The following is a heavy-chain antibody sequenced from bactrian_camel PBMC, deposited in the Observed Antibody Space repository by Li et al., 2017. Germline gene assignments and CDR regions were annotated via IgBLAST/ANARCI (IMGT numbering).Heavy chain of an antibody. CDR1: GLGRSV. CDR3: AADPPRRRPYGELYCETSDYDI. CDR2: ITYGGGDT. J-gene: IGHJ4*01. Sequence: DVHLVESGGGSVQPGESLRLSCAASGLGRSVMGWFRQVPGKEREEVARITYGGGDTYIADSVKGRFTVSRDSAKTTFYLQMNNLKPEDSAMYYCAADPPRRRPYGELYCETSDYDIWGQGTQVTVS. D-gene: IGHD3*01. V-gene: IGHV3S40*01.